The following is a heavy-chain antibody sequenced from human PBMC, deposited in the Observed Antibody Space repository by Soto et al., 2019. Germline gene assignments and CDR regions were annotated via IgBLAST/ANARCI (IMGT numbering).Heavy chain of an antibody. CDR1: GFSLSTSGMC. J-gene: IGHJ4*02. V-gene: IGHV2-70*11. Sequence: SGPTLVNPTQTLTLTCTFSGFSLSTSGMCVNWIRQPPGRALEWLARIDWDDDKYYSKSLKTRLTISKDTSKNQVVLTMTNMDPVDTATYYCARISPAYYFDDWGQGTLVTVSS. CDR2: IDWDDDK. CDR3: ARISPAYYFDD.